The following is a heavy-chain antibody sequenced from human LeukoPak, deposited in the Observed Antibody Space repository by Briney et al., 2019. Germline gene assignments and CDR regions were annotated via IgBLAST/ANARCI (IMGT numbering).Heavy chain of an antibody. Sequence: SETLSLTCAVSGDSINSSNRWNWVRQPPGQGLEWIAEIYHSGNTNYNPSLKSRVTISLDKSKNQFSLKLTSVTAADTALYFCARAGGGTYYFDFWGQGTLVTVSS. CDR2: IYHSGNT. D-gene: IGHD1-26*01. J-gene: IGHJ4*02. CDR1: GDSINSSNR. CDR3: ARAGGGTYYFDF. V-gene: IGHV4-4*02.